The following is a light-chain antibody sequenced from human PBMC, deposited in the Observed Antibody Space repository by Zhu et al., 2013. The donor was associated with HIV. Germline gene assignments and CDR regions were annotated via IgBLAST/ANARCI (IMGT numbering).Light chain of an antibody. CDR2: DNN. Sequence: QSALTQPPSASGSPGQSVTISCTGSSSNIGAGYDVQWYQQLPGTAPKLVIYDNNNRPSGVPDRFSGSKSGNTASLTISGLQAEDEAAYYCSSYAVSTTLALFGGGTKLTVL. J-gene: IGLJ3*02. CDR1: SSNIGAGYD. V-gene: IGLV1-40*01. CDR3: SSYAVSTTLAL.